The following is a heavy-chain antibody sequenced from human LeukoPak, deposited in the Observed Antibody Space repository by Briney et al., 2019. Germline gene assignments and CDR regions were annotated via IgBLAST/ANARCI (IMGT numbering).Heavy chain of an antibody. CDR1: GGSISSSSYY. CDR2: LYYSGST. J-gene: IGHJ4*02. D-gene: IGHD6-19*01. CDR3: ARYYSSGWNYFDY. V-gene: IGHV4-39*01. Sequence: SETLSLTCTVSGGSISSSSYYWGWIRQPPGKGLEWIGSLYYSGSTYYNPSLKSRVTISVDTSKNQFSLKLSSVTAADTAVYYCARYYSSGWNYFDYWGQGTLVTVSS.